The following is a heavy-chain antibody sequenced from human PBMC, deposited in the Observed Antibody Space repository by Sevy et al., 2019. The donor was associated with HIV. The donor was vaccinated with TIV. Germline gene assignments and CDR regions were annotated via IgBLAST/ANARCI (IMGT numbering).Heavy chain of an antibody. V-gene: IGHV1-2*02. CDR1: GYTFTGYY. CDR3: ARDRASLFGIAELGTRTRNWFDP. Sequence: ASVKVSCKASGYTFTGYYMYWVRQAPGQGLEWMGWINPNSGGIKYAQKFQGRVTMTRDTSISPAYMELSRLRSDDTAVYYCARDRASLFGIAELGTRTRNWFDPWGQGTLVTVSS. CDR2: INPNSGGI. J-gene: IGHJ5*02. D-gene: IGHD6-13*01.